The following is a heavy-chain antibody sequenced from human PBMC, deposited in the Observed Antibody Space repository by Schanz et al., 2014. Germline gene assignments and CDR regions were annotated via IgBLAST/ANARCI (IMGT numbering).Heavy chain of an antibody. D-gene: IGHD2-21*02. V-gene: IGHV3-23*04. CDR3: AKDLGVDCGDGCFNWYFDL. J-gene: IGHJ2*01. CDR1: TSIFNHAW. Sequence: EVQLVESGGGLVKPGGSLRLSCAASTSIFNHAWMSWVRQAPGKGLEWVSSFNDGGVNKYYADSVKGRFTISSDNSKSTLYLQMNSLRAEDTAVYFCAKDLGVDCGDGCFNWYFDLWGRGTLVTVSS. CDR2: FNDGGVNK.